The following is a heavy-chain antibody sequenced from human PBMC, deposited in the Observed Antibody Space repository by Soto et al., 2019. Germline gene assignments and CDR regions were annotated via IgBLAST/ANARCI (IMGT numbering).Heavy chain of an antibody. CDR2: ISYDGSNK. Sequence: QVQLVESGGGVVQPGRSLRLSCAASGFTFSSYAMHWVRQAPGTGLEWVAVISYDGSNKYYADSVKGRFTISRDNSKNTLYLQMNSLRAEDTAVYYCARERGAVAGFFDYWGQGTLVTVSS. D-gene: IGHD6-19*01. J-gene: IGHJ4*02. V-gene: IGHV3-30-3*01. CDR1: GFTFSSYA. CDR3: ARERGAVAGFFDY.